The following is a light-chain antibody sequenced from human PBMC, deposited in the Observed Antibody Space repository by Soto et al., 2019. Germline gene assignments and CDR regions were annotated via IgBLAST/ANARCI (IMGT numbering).Light chain of an antibody. CDR3: QQFGNSLPWT. CDR1: QTLSSSY. V-gene: IGKV3-20*01. CDR2: GAS. J-gene: IGKJ1*01. Sequence: EIVLTQSPGTLSLSPGERTTLSCRASQTLSSSYLAWYQQKAGQAPRPLIYGASNRATGIPDRFSGSGSGTDFTLTISRLEPEDFAVYFCQQFGNSLPWTFGQGTKVEI.